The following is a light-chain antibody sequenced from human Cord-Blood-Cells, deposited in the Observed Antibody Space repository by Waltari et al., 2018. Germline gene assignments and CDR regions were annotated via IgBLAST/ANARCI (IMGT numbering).Light chain of an antibody. CDR1: SSDVGGVNI. CDR2: DVS. Sequence: QSALTQPASVSGSPGQSITISCPGTSSDVGGVNIVPCYQQHPGKAPKLMIYDVSNRPSGVSNRFSGSKSGNTASLTISGLQAEDEADYYCSSYTSSSTNVVFGGGTKLTVL. CDR3: SSYTSSSTNVV. J-gene: IGLJ2*01. V-gene: IGLV2-14*01.